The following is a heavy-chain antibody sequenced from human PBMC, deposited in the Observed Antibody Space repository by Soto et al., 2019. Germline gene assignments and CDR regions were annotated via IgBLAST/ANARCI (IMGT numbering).Heavy chain of an antibody. CDR1: GYTFTSYA. CDR3: ARGDILTGYTQFDY. V-gene: IGHV1-3*01. Sequence: ASVKVSCKASGYTFTSYAMHWVRQAPGQRLEWMGWINAGNGNTKYSQKFQGRVTITRGTSASTGYMELSSLRSEDTAVYYCARGDILTGYTQFDYWGQGTLVTVSS. J-gene: IGHJ4*02. CDR2: INAGNGNT. D-gene: IGHD3-9*01.